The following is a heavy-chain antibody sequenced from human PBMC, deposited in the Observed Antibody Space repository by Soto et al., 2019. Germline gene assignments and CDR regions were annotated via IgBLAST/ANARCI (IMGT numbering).Heavy chain of an antibody. V-gene: IGHV3-23*01. CDR2: ISGTGADS. Sequence: GGSLRLSCAASGFTLSTYAMSWVRQTPGKGLEWVSHISGTGADSQYADSVKGRFTISRDNAKNTLYLQMNSLRAEDTAVYYCAKPPNYYDSSGYYDYWGQGTLVTVSS. CDR3: AKPPNYYDSSGYYDY. D-gene: IGHD3-22*01. CDR1: GFTLSTYA. J-gene: IGHJ4*02.